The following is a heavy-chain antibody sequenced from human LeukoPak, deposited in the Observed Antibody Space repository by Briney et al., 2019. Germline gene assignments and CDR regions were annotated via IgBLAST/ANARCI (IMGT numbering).Heavy chain of an antibody. D-gene: IGHD3-22*01. CDR2: ISGNGGTT. CDR1: GFSFGSYG. CDR3: ARDLDSGNYFFAY. V-gene: IGHV3-48*04. J-gene: IGHJ4*02. Sequence: GESLRLSCAASGFSFGSYGLSWVRQAPGKGPQWGSYISGNGGTTHYADSVEGRFTISRDNAKNSLYLQMSSPRAEDTAVYYCARDLDSGNYFFAYWGQGTPVTVSS.